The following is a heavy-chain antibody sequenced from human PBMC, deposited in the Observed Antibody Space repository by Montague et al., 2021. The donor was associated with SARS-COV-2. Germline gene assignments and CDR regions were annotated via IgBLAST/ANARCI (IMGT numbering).Heavy chain of an antibody. J-gene: IGHJ5*02. D-gene: IGHD6-13*01. Sequence: SETLSLTCAVYGGSFSGYYWSWIRQPPGKGLEWIGEINHSGSTNYNPSXXSRVTISVDTSKNQFSLKLSSVTAADTAVYYCARGRYSSSWYGERRNWFDPGGQGTLVTVSS. V-gene: IGHV4-34*01. CDR2: INHSGST. CDR1: GGSFSGYY. CDR3: ARGRYSSSWYGERRNWFDP.